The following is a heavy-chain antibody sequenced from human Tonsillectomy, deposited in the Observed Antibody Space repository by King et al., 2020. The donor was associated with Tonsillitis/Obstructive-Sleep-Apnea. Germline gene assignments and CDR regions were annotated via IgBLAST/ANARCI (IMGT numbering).Heavy chain of an antibody. Sequence: VQLVESGGGLVQPGGSLRLSCAASGFTFSSYWMHWGRQAPGKGLVWVSRINSDGSSTSYEDSVKGRFTNSRDNAKNTLYLQMNSLWAEETAVYYCARDRGLDIVVVPAANFDPWGQGTLVTVSS. V-gene: IGHV3-74*01. CDR1: GFTFSSYW. J-gene: IGHJ5*02. CDR2: INSDGSST. CDR3: ARDRGLDIVVVPAANFDP. D-gene: IGHD2-2*03.